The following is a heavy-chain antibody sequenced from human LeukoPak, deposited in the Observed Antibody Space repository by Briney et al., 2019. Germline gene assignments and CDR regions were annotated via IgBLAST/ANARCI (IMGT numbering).Heavy chain of an antibody. CDR3: ARDESTSILWW. V-gene: IGHV1-46*01. Sequence: ASVKVSCKASGYTFINYYMHWVRQAPGQGLEWMGIINPSGGSTSYARKFQGRVTMTRDTSTSTVYMELSSLRSEDTAVYYCARDESTSILWWWGQGTLVAVSS. J-gene: IGHJ1*01. CDR2: INPSGGST. CDR1: GYTFINYY. D-gene: IGHD2-21*01.